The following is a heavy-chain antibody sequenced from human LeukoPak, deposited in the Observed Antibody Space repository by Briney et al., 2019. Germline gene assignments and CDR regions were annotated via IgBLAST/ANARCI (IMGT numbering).Heavy chain of an antibody. V-gene: IGHV1-2*02. J-gene: IGHJ6*03. CDR3: ARVRKVTALLRNYYYYYMDV. Sequence: ASVKVSCKASGYTFTGYYMHWVRQAPGQGLEWMGWINPNSGGTNYAQKFQGRVTMTTDTSTSTAYMELRSLRSDDTAVYYCARVRKVTALLRNYYYYYMDVWGKGTTVTVSS. D-gene: IGHD2-21*02. CDR2: INPNSGGT. CDR1: GYTFTGYY.